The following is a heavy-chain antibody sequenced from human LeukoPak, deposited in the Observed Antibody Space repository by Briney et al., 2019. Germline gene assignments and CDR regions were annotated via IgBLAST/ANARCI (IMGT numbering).Heavy chain of an antibody. V-gene: IGHV1-2*02. D-gene: IGHD6-19*01. Sequence: ASVKVPCKASGYTFTAYYIHWVRQAPGQGLEWMGWINPNSGGTNYAQKFQGRVTMTRDTSISTAYMELSRLISDDTAVYYCAKEYSSGWSRFDYWGQGTLVTVSS. CDR3: AKEYSSGWSRFDY. CDR2: INPNSGGT. J-gene: IGHJ4*02. CDR1: GYTFTAYY.